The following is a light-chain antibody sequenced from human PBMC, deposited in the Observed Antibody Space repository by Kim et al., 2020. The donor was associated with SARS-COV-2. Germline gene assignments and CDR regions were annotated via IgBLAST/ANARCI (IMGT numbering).Light chain of an antibody. CDR3: GAWDSGLSDVL. J-gene: IGLJ2*01. V-gene: IGLV1-51*01. Sequence: QSVLTQPPSVSAAPGQKVTISRSGTSSNIGNNYVSWYQQFPGTAPRLLIYDNNKRPSGIPDRFSGSKSGTSATLGITGLQTGDEADYYCGAWDSGLSDVLFGGGTQLTVL. CDR2: DNN. CDR1: SSNIGNNY.